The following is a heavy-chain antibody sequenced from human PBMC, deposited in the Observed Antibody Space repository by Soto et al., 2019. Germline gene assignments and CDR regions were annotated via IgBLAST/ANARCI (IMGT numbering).Heavy chain of an antibody. CDR2: MNPTSGNT. V-gene: IGHV1-8*01. Sequence: ASVKVSCKASGYTFTSYDINWVRQATGQGLEWMGWMNPTSGNTGYAQKFQGRVTVTRDTSTSTVYLELSSLRSDDTAVYYCARDLAAAAYWGQGTLVTVPQ. CDR3: ARDLAAAAY. J-gene: IGHJ4*02. D-gene: IGHD6-13*01. CDR1: GYTFTSYD.